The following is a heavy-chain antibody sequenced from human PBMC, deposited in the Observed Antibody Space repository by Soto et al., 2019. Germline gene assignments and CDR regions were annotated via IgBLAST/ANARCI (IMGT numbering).Heavy chain of an antibody. CDR2: IHHTGST. J-gene: IGHJ4*02. CDR3: ARAPSPKSSSWYWVDY. D-gene: IGHD6-13*01. CDR1: GASMSTFY. V-gene: IGHV4-59*01. Sequence: QVQLQESGPGLVKPSETLSLTCIVSGASMSTFYWTWIRQPPGKGLEWIGYIHHTGSTNSNPSLKSRVTISGDTSNNPFSLRLSSVTAADTAVYYCARAPSPKSSSWYWVDYWGQGTLVTVSS.